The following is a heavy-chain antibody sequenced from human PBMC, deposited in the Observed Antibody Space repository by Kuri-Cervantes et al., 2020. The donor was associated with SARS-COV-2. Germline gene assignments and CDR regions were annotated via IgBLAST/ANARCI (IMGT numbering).Heavy chain of an antibody. CDR2: INPFFGTP. J-gene: IGHJ4*02. CDR3: ARDFGYGGSSELDNRDFDC. D-gene: IGHD4-23*01. Sequence: SVKVSCKASGYTFTSYDISWVRQAPGQGLEWMGGINPFFGTPNYAQRFEGRVTITADQSTRTVYMEMTRLTLEDTAVYYCARDFGYGGSSELDNRDFDCWGQGTLVTVSS. CDR1: GYTFTSYD. V-gene: IGHV1-69*13.